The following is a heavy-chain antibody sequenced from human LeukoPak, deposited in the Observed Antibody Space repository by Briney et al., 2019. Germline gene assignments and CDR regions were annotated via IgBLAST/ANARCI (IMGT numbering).Heavy chain of an antibody. Sequence: ASVKVSCKASGYTFTSYGISWVRQAPGQGLEWMGWISAYNGNTNYAQKLQGRVTMTTDTSTSTAYMELRSLRSDDTAVYYCARDDYYDSSGYPPYFDYWGQGTLVTVSS. CDR3: ARDDYYDSSGYPPYFDY. J-gene: IGHJ4*02. CDR1: GYTFTSYG. V-gene: IGHV1-18*01. CDR2: ISAYNGNT. D-gene: IGHD3-22*01.